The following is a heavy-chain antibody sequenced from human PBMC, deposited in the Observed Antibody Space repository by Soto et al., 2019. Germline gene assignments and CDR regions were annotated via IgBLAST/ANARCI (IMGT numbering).Heavy chain of an antibody. Sequence: GGSLRLSCAASGFTFSGYGMHWVRHAPGKGLEWVAVISNDGRNKYYGDSVRGRFTISRDNSKNTLDLQMNSLRPEDTDVYHCGKDRVSEHNRCRPQCHWGQGTLVTVSS. CDR3: GKDRVSEHNRCRPQCH. J-gene: IGHJ4*02. D-gene: IGHD2-21*01. V-gene: IGHV3-30*18. CDR2: ISNDGRNK. CDR1: GFTFSGYG.